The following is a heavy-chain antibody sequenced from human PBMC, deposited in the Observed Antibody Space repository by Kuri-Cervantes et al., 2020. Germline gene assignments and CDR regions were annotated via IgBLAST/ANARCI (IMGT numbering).Heavy chain of an antibody. CDR3: ARGRRGRYCSGGSCYSEGGYYFDS. D-gene: IGHD2-15*01. Sequence: SWTVLGSSINGSNWSWIRQPPGKGLEWIRYSYYIGTTNYNPSLKSRVTISVDTSKNQFSLKLSSVTAADTAVYYCARGRRGRYCSGGSCYSEGGYYFDSWGQGTLVTVSS. CDR1: GSSINGSN. CDR2: SYYIGTT. V-gene: IGHV4-59*12. J-gene: IGHJ4*02.